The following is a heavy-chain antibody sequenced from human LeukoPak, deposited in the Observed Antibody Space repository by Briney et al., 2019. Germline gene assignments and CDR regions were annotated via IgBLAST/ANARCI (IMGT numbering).Heavy chain of an antibody. J-gene: IGHJ6*04. CDR1: GFTFDDYA. CDR2: ISWDGGST. D-gene: IGHD5-18*01. V-gene: IGHV3-43D*04. Sequence: PGGSLRLSCAASGFTFDDYAMHWVRQAPGKGLEWVSLISWDGGSTYYAGSVKGRFTISRDNSKNSLYLQMNSLRAEDTALYYCAKDRISGYSYGYDGMDVWGKGTTVTVSS. CDR3: AKDRISGYSYGYDGMDV.